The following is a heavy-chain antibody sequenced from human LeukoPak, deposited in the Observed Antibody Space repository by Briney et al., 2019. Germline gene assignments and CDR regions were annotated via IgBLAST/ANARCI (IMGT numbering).Heavy chain of an antibody. J-gene: IGHJ4*02. CDR3: AKDRGIISDY. D-gene: IGHD3-10*01. V-gene: IGHV3-21*04. CDR2: ISSSSSYI. CDR1: GFTFSSYS. Sequence: GGSLRLSCAASGFTFSSYSMNWVRQAPGKGLEWVSSISSSSSYIYYADSVKGRSTISRDNSKNTLYLQMNSLRVEDTAVYYCAKDRGIISDYWGQGTLVTVSS.